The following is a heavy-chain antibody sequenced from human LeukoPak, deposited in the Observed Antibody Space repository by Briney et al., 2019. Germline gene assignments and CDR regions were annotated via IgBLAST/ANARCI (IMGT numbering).Heavy chain of an antibody. Sequence: GGSLRLSCAASGFTVSSNYMSWVRQAPGKGLEWVSVIYSGASTYYADSVKGRFTISRDNSKNTLYLQMNSLKADATALYYCARLVAGGTGWFDPWGQGTLVTVSS. D-gene: IGHD2-15*01. CDR3: ARLVAGGTGWFDP. CDR1: GFTVSSNY. J-gene: IGHJ5*02. V-gene: IGHV3-53*01. CDR2: IYSGAST.